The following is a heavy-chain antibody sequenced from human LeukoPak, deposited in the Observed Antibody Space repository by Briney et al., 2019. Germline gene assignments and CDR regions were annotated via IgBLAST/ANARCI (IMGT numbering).Heavy chain of an antibody. CDR3: ARDTTSYIPDFDY. Sequence: APVKVCCKVSGYTFTSYGISWVRQAPGQGLEWMGWISAYNGNTNYAQKLQGRVTMTTDTSTSTAYMELRSLRSDDTAVYYCARDTTSYIPDFDYWGQGTLVTVSS. CDR1: GYTFTSYG. D-gene: IGHD1-14*01. CDR2: ISAYNGNT. V-gene: IGHV1-18*01. J-gene: IGHJ4*02.